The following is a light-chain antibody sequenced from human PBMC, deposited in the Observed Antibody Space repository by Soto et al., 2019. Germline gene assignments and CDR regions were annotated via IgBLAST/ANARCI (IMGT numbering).Light chain of an antibody. CDR3: QQLNSYPST. CDR2: TAS. Sequence: DIQLTQSPSFLSASVGDRVTITCRASQGISSYLAWYQQKPGKAPKLLIYTASTLQSGVPSRFSGSGSGTEFTLTSSSLQPEDFATYSCQQLNSYPSTFGQGTRLEIK. J-gene: IGKJ5*01. CDR1: QGISSY. V-gene: IGKV1-9*01.